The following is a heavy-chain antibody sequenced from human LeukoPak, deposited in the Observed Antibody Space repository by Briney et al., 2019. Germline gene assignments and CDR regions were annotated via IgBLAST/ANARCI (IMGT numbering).Heavy chain of an antibody. V-gene: IGHV4-4*02. Sequence: SETLSLTCAVSGGSLSSSNWWSWVRQPPGKGLEWIGEIYHSGSTNYNPSLKSRVTISVDKSKNQFSLKLSSVTAADTAVYYGARFYGSGSDAAFDIWGQGTMVTVSS. D-gene: IGHD3-10*01. CDR1: GGSLSSSNW. CDR3: ARFYGSGSDAAFDI. J-gene: IGHJ3*02. CDR2: IYHSGST.